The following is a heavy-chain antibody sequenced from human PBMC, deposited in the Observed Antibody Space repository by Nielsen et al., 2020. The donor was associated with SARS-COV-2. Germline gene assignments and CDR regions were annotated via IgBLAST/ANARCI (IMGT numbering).Heavy chain of an antibody. CDR1: GFTFSSYA. Sequence: GESLKISCAASGFTFSSYAMHWVRQAPGKGLEWVAVISYDGSNKYYADSVKGRFTISRDNSKNTLYLQMNSLRAEDTAVYYCAHSSSWLNYFDYWGQGTLVTVSS. CDR2: ISYDGSNK. V-gene: IGHV3-30-3*01. D-gene: IGHD6-13*01. J-gene: IGHJ4*02. CDR3: AHSSSWLNYFDY.